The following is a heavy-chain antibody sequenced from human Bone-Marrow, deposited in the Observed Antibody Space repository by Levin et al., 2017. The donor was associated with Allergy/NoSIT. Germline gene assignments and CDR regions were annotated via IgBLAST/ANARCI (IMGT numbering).Heavy chain of an antibody. CDR3: ASGAGTLGNYYYYGMDV. CDR1: GGSVSSGSYY. Sequence: SETLSLTCTVSGGSVSSGSYYWSWIRQPPGKGLEWIGYIYYSGSTNYNPSLKSRVTISVDTSKNQFSLKLSSVTAADTAVYYCASGAGTLGNYYYYGMDVWGQGTTVTVSS. CDR2: IYYSGST. J-gene: IGHJ6*02. D-gene: IGHD6-19*01. V-gene: IGHV4-61*01.